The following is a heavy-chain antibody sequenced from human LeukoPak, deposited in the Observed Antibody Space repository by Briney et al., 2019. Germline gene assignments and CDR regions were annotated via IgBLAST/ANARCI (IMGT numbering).Heavy chain of an antibody. J-gene: IGHJ3*02. D-gene: IGHD3-10*01. CDR3: ARGGRYYGSGNYYNRHTFDI. CDR1: GGSFSGYY. CDR2: INHSGST. Sequence: PSETLSLTCAVYGGSFSGYYWSWIRQPPGKGLEWIGEINHSGSTNYNPSLKSRATISVDTSKNQFSLKLSSVTAADTAVYYCARGGRYYGSGNYYNRHTFDIWGQGTMVTVSS. V-gene: IGHV4-34*01.